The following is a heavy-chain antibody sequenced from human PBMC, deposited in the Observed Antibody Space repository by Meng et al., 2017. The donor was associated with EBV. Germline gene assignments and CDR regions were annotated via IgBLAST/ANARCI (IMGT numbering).Heavy chain of an antibody. J-gene: IGHJ4*02. V-gene: IGHV4-39*01. CDR3: ARHHHHSLFDY. D-gene: IGHD2-21*01. CDR2: IYYSGST. Sequence: QPCPDVLGPGVGNPLETLSPPCTVPGGSPGSSSSYWGWVRQPPGKGLEWIGSIYYSGSTYCNPSLKSRVTISVDTSKNQFSLKLSSVTAADTAVYYCARHHHHSLFDYWGQGTLVTVSS. CDR1: GGSPGSSSSY.